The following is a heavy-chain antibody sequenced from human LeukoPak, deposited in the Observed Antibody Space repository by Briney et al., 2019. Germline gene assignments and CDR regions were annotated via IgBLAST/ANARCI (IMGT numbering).Heavy chain of an antibody. D-gene: IGHD2-2*01. CDR2: IIPIFGTA. J-gene: IGHJ5*02. Sequence: SVKVSCKASGGTFSSYAISWVRQAPGQGLEWMGEIIPIFGTANYAQKFQGRVTITADESTSTAYMELSSLRSEDTAVYYCARVRGIVVVPAANPPRGFDPWGQGTLVTVSS. V-gene: IGHV1-69*13. CDR1: GGTFSSYA. CDR3: ARVRGIVVVPAANPPRGFDP.